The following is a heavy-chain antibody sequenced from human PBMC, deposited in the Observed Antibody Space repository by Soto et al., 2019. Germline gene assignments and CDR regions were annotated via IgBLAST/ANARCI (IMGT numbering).Heavy chain of an antibody. Sequence: QVQLVESGGGVVQPGGSLRLSCAASGFIFSRYGMHWVRQAPGKGLEWVAVRWYDGNNKYYADSVKGRFTISRDNSKNTLYLQMSSLRAEDTAVYYCARDGDYGGNSGYYYGMDVWGQGTTVIVSS. CDR3: ARDGDYGGNSGYYYGMDV. CDR1: GFIFSRYG. CDR2: RWYDGNNK. V-gene: IGHV3-33*01. D-gene: IGHD4-17*01. J-gene: IGHJ6*02.